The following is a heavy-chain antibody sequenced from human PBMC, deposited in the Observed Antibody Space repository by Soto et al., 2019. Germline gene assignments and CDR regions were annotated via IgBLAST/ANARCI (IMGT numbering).Heavy chain of an antibody. CDR3: AKDEISKTIRGDAFNF. D-gene: IGHD1-7*01. CDR1: GFTFSSDD. V-gene: IGHV3-30*18. J-gene: IGHJ3*01. CDR2: ISYDGSYQ. Sequence: PGGSLRLSCAASGFTFSSDDMHWVRQAPGKGLEWVAVISYDGSYQYYVDSVKGRFTISRDNSKNTLYLQMNSLRAEDTAVYYCAKDEISKTIRGDAFNFWGQGTMVTVSS.